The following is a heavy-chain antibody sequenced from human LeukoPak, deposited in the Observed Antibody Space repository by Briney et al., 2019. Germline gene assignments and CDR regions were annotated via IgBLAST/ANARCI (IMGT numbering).Heavy chain of an antibody. D-gene: IGHD1-26*01. Sequence: GESLRLSCAASGFTLSSYWMSWVRQAPGKGLEWVANIKYDGSAKYYVDSVEGRFTISRDDAKNSLYLEMNNLRAEDTAVYYCARDLFSGSYQEDFWGQGALVTVSS. CDR1: GFTLSSYW. CDR2: IKYDGSAK. J-gene: IGHJ4*02. CDR3: ARDLFSGSYQEDF. V-gene: IGHV3-7*01.